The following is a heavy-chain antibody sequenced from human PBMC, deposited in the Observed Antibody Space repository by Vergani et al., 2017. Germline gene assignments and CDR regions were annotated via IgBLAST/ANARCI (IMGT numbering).Heavy chain of an antibody. CDR1: GFTFSSYA. D-gene: IGHD2-2*01. V-gene: IGHV3-23*01. J-gene: IGHJ4*02. CDR2: ISGSGGST. Sequence: EVQLLESGGGLVQPGGSLRLSCAASGFTFSSYAMSWVRQAPGKGLEWVSAISGSGGSTYYADPVKGRFTISRDNSKNTLYLQMNSLRAEDTAVYDCAKDRYCSSTSCYLDYWGQGTLVTVSS. CDR3: AKDRYCSSTSCYLDY.